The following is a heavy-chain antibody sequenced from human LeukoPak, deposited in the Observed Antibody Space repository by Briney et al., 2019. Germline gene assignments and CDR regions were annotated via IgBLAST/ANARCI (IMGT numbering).Heavy chain of an antibody. CDR1: GFTFSGYA. CDR3: ARGPSCTSISCYTTGLFDY. D-gene: IGHD2-2*01. Sequence: GGSLRLSCAASGFTFSGYAMSWVRQAPGKGLEWVSSISSSSNSTYYADSVKGQFTISRDNAKNSLYLQMNSLRAGDTAVYYCARGPSCTSISCYTTGLFDYWGQGTLVTVSS. V-gene: IGHV3-21*01. CDR2: ISSSSNST. J-gene: IGHJ4*02.